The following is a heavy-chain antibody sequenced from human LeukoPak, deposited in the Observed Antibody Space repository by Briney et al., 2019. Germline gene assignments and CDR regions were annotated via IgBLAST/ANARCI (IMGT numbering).Heavy chain of an antibody. J-gene: IGHJ4*02. D-gene: IGHD4-17*01. CDR2: INPNSGGT. CDR3: TSGEDYGAKVDY. Sequence: GASVKVSCKASGYTFTGYYMHWVRQAPGQGLEWMGWINPNSGGTNYAQKFQGRVTMTRDTSISTAYLELSRLRSDDTAFYCWTSGEDYGAKVDYWGQGTLVTVSS. V-gene: IGHV1-2*02. CDR1: GYTFTGYY.